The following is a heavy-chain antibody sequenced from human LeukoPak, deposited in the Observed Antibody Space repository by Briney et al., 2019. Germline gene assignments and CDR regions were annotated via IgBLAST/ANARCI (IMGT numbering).Heavy chain of an antibody. V-gene: IGHV3-21*01. CDR1: GFTFSSYS. Sequence: GSLRLSCAASGFTFSSYSMNWVRQAPGKGLEWVSSISSSSSYIYYADSVKGRFTISRDNAKNSLYLQMNSLRAEDTAVYYCARVRGDYYGSGSYYTFDYWGQGTLVTVSS. CDR2: ISSSSSYI. D-gene: IGHD3-10*01. J-gene: IGHJ4*02. CDR3: ARVRGDYYGSGSYYTFDY.